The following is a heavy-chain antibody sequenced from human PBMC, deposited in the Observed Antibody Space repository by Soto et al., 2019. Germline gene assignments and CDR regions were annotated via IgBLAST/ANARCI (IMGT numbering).Heavy chain of an antibody. CDR2: ISAYNGYT. Sequence: ASVKVSCKASGYTFITDGISWVRQAPGQGLEWIGFISAYNGYTASAPKFQGRLTMTTDTYTSTAYMELKNLRSDDTAVYFCARDERAFCGDDICESHFAYWGQGTLVTVSS. CDR1: GYTFITDG. J-gene: IGHJ4*02. D-gene: IGHD2-21*02. V-gene: IGHV1-18*01. CDR3: ARDERAFCGDDICESHFAY.